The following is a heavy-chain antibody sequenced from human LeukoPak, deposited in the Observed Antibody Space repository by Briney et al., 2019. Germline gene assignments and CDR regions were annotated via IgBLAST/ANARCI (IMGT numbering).Heavy chain of an antibody. Sequence: GGSLRLSCAASGFTFSNYGMHWVRQAPGKGLEWVAVIWYDGINKLHADSVRGRFTISRDNSKNTVYLQMNSLRAEDTAVYYCTRERKSGIAAFDYWGQGTLVTVSS. V-gene: IGHV3-33*08. CDR2: IWYDGINK. D-gene: IGHD6-13*01. J-gene: IGHJ4*02. CDR1: GFTFSNYG. CDR3: TRERKSGIAAFDY.